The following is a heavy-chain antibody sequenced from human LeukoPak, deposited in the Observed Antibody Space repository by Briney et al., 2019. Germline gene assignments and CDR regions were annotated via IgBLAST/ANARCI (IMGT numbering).Heavy chain of an antibody. J-gene: IGHJ4*02. CDR3: AKGRCSGVGCDSFHS. V-gene: IGHV3-23*01. CDR2: ISDDSSFT. Sequence: SXXLXCXASGLXXXSYAMNWVRQAPGXGLECISTISDDSSFTYYADSVKGRSAISRDDSKNTLYLQMNNLKVEDTAVYYCAKGRCSGVGCDSFHSWGQGALVTVSS. CDR1: GLXXXSYA. D-gene: IGHD2-15*01.